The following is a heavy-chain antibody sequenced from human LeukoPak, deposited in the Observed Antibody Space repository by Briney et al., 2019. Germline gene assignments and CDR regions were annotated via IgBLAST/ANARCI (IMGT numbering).Heavy chain of an antibody. V-gene: IGHV3-23*01. J-gene: IGHJ4*02. CDR2: ISGRGASA. Sequence: GGSLRLSCAASGFTFSSYGMTWVRQAPGKGLEWVSAISGRGASAYYADSVKGRFTISRDNSKNTLFLQMNNLRAEDTAVYYCAKGMWIQLWSHFDDWGQGTLVTVSS. CDR1: GFTFSSYG. CDR3: AKGMWIQLWSHFDD. D-gene: IGHD5-18*01.